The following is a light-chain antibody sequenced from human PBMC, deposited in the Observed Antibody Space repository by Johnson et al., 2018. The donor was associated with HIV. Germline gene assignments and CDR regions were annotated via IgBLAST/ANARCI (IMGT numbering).Light chain of an antibody. V-gene: IGLV1-51*01. Sequence: QLVLTQPPSVSAAPGQKVTISCSGSSSNIGNNYVSWYQQLPGTAPKLLIYDNNKRPSGIPDRFSGSKSGTSATLGITGLQTGDEADYYCGTWDSSLSAHNYVFGTGTQVTVL. CDR2: DNN. CDR3: GTWDSSLSAHNYV. CDR1: SSNIGNNY. J-gene: IGLJ1*01.